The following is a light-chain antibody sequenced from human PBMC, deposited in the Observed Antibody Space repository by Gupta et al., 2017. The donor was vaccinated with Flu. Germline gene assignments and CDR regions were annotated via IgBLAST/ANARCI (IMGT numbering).Light chain of an antibody. CDR2: AAS. V-gene: IGKV1-39*01. Sequence: DIQMTQSPSSLSASVGDTVTITCRASQSISNYLNWYQQKPGKAPKLLIYAASSLQSGVPSRFSGGGSETDFTLTISSLQPDDFATYFCQQSYITPPWTFGQGTKLEIK. J-gene: IGKJ2*02. CDR1: QSISNY. CDR3: QQSYITPPWT.